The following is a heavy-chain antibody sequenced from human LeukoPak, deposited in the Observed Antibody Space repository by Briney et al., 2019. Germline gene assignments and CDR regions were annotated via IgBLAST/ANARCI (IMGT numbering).Heavy chain of an antibody. V-gene: IGHV3-30*18. J-gene: IGHJ4*02. CDR3: AKDRGKGNTAMVDY. CDR2: ISYDGSNK. D-gene: IGHD5-18*01. CDR1: GFTFSSYG. Sequence: GRSLRLSCAASGFTFSSYGMHWVRQPPGKGLEWVAVISYDGSNKYYADSVKGRFTISRVNSKNTLYLQMNSLRAEDTAVYYCAKDRGKGNTAMVDYWGQGTLVTVSS.